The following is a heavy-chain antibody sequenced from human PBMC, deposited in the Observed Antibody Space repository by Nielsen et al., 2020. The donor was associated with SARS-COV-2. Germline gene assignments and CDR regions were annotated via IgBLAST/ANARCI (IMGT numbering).Heavy chain of an antibody. CDR2: ISYDGSNK. Sequence: GSLKISCAASGFTFSSYGMHWVRQAPGKGLEWVAVISYDGSNKYYADSVKGRFTISRDNSKNTLYLQMNSLRAEDTAVYYCAKVGAGGFFDYWGQGTLVTVSS. CDR3: AKVGAGGFFDY. J-gene: IGHJ4*02. V-gene: IGHV3-30*18. D-gene: IGHD4/OR15-4a*01. CDR1: GFTFSSYG.